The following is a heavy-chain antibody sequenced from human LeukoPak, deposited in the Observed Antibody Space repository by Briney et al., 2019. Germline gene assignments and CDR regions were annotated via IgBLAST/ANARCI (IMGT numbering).Heavy chain of an antibody. CDR1: GGPISSYY. V-gene: IGHV4-59*01. D-gene: IGHD2-8*01. CDR2: IYYSGST. J-gene: IGHJ5*02. CDR3: ARAGYYTNGVCYNFGNWFDP. Sequence: PSETLSLTCTVSGGPISSYYWSWIRQPPGKGLEWSGYIYYSGSTNYNPSLKSRVTISVDTSKNQFSLKLSSVTAADTAVYYCARAGYYTNGVCYNFGNWFDPWGQGTLVTVSS.